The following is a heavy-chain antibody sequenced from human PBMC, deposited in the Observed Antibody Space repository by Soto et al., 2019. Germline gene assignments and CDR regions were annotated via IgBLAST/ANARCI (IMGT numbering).Heavy chain of an antibody. J-gene: IGHJ3*02. CDR3: ARSGSCTSTSCYGGFDI. CDR1: GYTFTNYA. D-gene: IGHD2-2*01. Sequence: QVQLVQSGAEVKKPGASVKVSCKTSGYTFTNYAIHWVRQAPGQRLEWMGWINAGDGNTKYSQKFQGRVTITRDTSASTAYMELSGLRSEDAAVYYCARSGSCTSTSCYGGFDIWGQGTMVTVSS. CDR2: INAGDGNT. V-gene: IGHV1-3*01.